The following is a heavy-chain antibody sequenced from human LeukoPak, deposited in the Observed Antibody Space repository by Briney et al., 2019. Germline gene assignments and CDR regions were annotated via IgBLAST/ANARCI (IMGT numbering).Heavy chain of an antibody. Sequence: SETLSLTCTVSGTSISNYYWSWIRQPPGKGLEWNGYIYYSGDTNYNPSLKSRVTMSVDTSKNQFSLKLSSLTAADTAVFYCARGTTRYTTTYYFDYWGQGTLVTVSS. V-gene: IGHV4-59*01. CDR1: GTSISNYY. J-gene: IGHJ4*02. CDR3: ARGTTRYTTTYYFDY. CDR2: IYYSGDT. D-gene: IGHD2-2*02.